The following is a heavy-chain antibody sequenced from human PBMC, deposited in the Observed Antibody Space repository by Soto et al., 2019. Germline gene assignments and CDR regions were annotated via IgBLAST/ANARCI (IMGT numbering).Heavy chain of an antibody. CDR1: GYTFNTSY. Sequence: ASVKVSCKASGYTFNTSYMHWVRQAPGQGLEWMGIIKSSGGSTTYAQKFRGRVTMTRDTSTSTVYMEMSSLRSEDTAVYYCARDWLGQWLVGDYWGQGTLVTVSS. V-gene: IGHV1-46*02. D-gene: IGHD6-19*01. CDR2: IKSSGGST. CDR3: ARDWLGQWLVGDY. J-gene: IGHJ4*02.